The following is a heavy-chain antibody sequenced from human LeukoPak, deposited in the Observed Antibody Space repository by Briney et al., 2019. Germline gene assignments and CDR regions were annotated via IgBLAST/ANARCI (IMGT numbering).Heavy chain of an antibody. CDR1: GFTFSRSS. J-gene: IGHJ4*02. CDR3: ARDPIMYFFGSGTGSFDY. V-gene: IGHV3-30-3*01. Sequence: GGSLRLSCAASGFTFSRSSMHWVRQAPGKGLEWVTVISYDASNKYYIDSVKGRFIISRDNSKNTVYLQMNSLRAEDTAVYYCARDPIMYFFGSGTGSFDYWGQGTLVTVSS. D-gene: IGHD3-10*01. CDR2: ISYDASNK.